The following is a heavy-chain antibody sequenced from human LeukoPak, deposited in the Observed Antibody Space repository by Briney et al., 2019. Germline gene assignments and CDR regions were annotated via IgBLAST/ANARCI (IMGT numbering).Heavy chain of an antibody. CDR2: NNPSGGST. D-gene: IGHD3-22*01. V-gene: IGHV1-46*01. CDR1: GYTFTSYY. CDR3: ARDGYYYDSSGYYLDY. Sequence: ASVKVSCKASGYTFTSYYMHWVRQAPGQGLEWMGINNPSGGSTSYAQKFQGRVTMTRDTSTSTVYMELSSLRSEDTAVYYCARDGYYYDSSGYYLDYWGQGTLVTVSS. J-gene: IGHJ4*02.